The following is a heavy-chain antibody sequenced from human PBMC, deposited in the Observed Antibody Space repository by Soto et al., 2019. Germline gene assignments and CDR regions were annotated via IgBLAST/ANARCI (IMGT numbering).Heavy chain of an antibody. V-gene: IGHV1-24*01. D-gene: IGHD2-15*01. CDR3: ATVACSGGSCYGTSWFDP. CDR1: GYTLTELS. Sequence: ASVKVSCKGSGYTLTELSLHWGRQAPGKRLEWMGGFDPEDGETIYAQKFQGRVTMTEDTSTDTAYMELSSLRSEDTAVYYCATVACSGGSCYGTSWFDPWGQGTLVTVSS. J-gene: IGHJ5*02. CDR2: FDPEDGET.